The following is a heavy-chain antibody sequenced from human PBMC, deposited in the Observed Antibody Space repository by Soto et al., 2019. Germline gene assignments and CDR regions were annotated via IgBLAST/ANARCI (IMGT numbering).Heavy chain of an antibody. J-gene: IGHJ4*02. Sequence: EVQLVESGGGLVQPGRSLRLSCAASGFNFNDYAMHWVRQIAGKGLEWVSGISWESDSKGYADSVKGRFTISRDNAKNSLYLEMNSLRPEDTSLYFCVKDHDEDFSYNFDYFNYCGQGTLVTVSS. D-gene: IGHD3-3*01. CDR2: ISWESDSK. V-gene: IGHV3-9*01. CDR3: VKDHDEDFSYNFDYFNY. CDR1: GFNFNDYA.